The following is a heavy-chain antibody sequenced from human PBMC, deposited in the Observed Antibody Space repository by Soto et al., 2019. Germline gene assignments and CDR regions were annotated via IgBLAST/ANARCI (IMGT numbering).Heavy chain of an antibody. J-gene: IGHJ4*02. CDR1: GFTFNIYG. D-gene: IGHD2-2*03. CDR3: EMDQASGQGSFDS. Sequence: VKLVESGGGVVQPGGSLRLSCAASGFTFNIYGMHWVRQAPDKGLEWVALISYDGSNQYYADSVKGRFTISRDNSKNTLFLQMNSLRADDTAVYYCEMDQASGQGSFDSWGQGTLVTVSS. V-gene: IGHV3-30*03. CDR2: ISYDGSNQ.